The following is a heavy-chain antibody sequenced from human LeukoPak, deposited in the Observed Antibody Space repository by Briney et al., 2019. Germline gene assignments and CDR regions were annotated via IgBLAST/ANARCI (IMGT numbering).Heavy chain of an antibody. D-gene: IGHD3-10*01. V-gene: IGHV3-53*01. CDR1: GFTVSSNY. CDR3: ALETMASDY. J-gene: IGHJ4*02. Sequence: PGGSLTLSCAASGFTVSSNYMSWVRQAPGRGLEWVSVIYSGGSTYYADSVKGRFTISRDNSKNTLYLQMNGLRAEDTAVYYCALETMASDYWGQGILVTVSS. CDR2: IYSGGST.